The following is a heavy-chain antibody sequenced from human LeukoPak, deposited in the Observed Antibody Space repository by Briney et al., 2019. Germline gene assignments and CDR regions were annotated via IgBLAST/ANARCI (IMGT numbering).Heavy chain of an antibody. V-gene: IGHV3-48*04. D-gene: IGHD6-6*01. J-gene: IGHJ4*02. CDR3: ARDSSSSGYVDY. CDR1: GFTFSSYS. CDR2: ISSSGSTI. Sequence: GGSLRLSCAASGFTFSSYSMNWVRQAPGKGLEWVSYISSSGSTIYYADSVKGRFTISRDNAKNSLYLQMNSLRAEDTAVYYCARDSSSSGYVDYWGQGTLVTVSS.